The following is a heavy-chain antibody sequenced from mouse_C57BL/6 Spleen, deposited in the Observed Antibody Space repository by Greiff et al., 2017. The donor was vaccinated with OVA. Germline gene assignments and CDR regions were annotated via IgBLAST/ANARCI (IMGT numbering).Heavy chain of an antibody. D-gene: IGHD1-1*01. CDR1: GFTFSDYY. CDR2: INYDGSST. V-gene: IGHV5-16*01. CDR3: AREGYYYGSSWYFDV. J-gene: IGHJ1*03. Sequence: EVMLVESEGGLVQPGSSMKLSCTASGFTFSDYYMAWVRQVPEKGLEWVANINYDGSSTYYLDSLKSRFIISRDNAKNILYLQMSSLKSEDTATYYCAREGYYYGSSWYFDVWGTGTTVTVSS.